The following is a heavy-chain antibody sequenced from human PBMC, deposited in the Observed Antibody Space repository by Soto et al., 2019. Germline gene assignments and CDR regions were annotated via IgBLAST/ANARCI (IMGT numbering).Heavy chain of an antibody. CDR1: GGSISSSSYY. CDR2: IYYSGST. CDR3: ASHEDSYGPLYFHY. Sequence: SETLSLTCTVSGGSISSSSYYWGWIRQPPGKGLEWIGSIYYSGSTYYNPSLKSRVTISVDTSKNQFSLKLSSVTAADTAVYYCASHEDSYGPLYFHYWGQGTLVTVSS. D-gene: IGHD5-18*01. J-gene: IGHJ4*02. V-gene: IGHV4-39*01.